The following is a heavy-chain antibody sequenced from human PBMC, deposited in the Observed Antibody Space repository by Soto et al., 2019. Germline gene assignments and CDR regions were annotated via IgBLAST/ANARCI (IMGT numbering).Heavy chain of an antibody. CDR3: ASPQGYSGYDA. J-gene: IGHJ5*02. CDR1: GGSISSSSYY. D-gene: IGHD5-12*01. V-gene: IGHV4-39*01. Sequence: PSETLSLTCTVSGGSISSSSYYWGWIRQPPGKGLEWIGSIYYSGSTYYNPSLKSRVTISVDTSKNQFSLKLSSVTAADTAVYYCASPQGYSGYDAWGQGTLVTVSS. CDR2: IYYSGST.